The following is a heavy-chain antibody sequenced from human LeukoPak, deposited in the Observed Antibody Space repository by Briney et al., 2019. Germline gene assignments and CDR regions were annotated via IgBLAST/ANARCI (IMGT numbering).Heavy chain of an antibody. V-gene: IGHV3-66*01. Sequence: PGGSLRLSCAASGFTVSSNYMSWVRQAPGKGLEWVSVIYSGGSTYYADSVKGRFTISRDNSKNTLYLQMNSLRAEDTAVYYCARESSYYGTDVWGQGTTVTVSS. CDR3: ARESSYYGTDV. CDR2: IYSGGST. J-gene: IGHJ6*02. D-gene: IGHD2-2*01. CDR1: GFTVSSNY.